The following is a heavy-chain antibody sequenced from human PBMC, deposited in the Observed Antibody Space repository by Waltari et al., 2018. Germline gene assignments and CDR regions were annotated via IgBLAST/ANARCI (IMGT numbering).Heavy chain of an antibody. CDR3: ARVEGSFWSGYRFDS. J-gene: IGHJ4*02. V-gene: IGHV3-49*04. D-gene: IGHD3-3*01. CDR1: GFTFGDSG. CDR2: IRSKTYYGTA. Sequence: EVRLVESGGGLGEPGRSLRLSCSTSGFTFGDSGISRVRQAPGKGLEWVGFIRSKTYYGTAEYAASMKGRFIISRDDSKSVAYLQMNNLKPEDTAVYYCARVEGSFWSGYRFDSWGQGTPVTVSS.